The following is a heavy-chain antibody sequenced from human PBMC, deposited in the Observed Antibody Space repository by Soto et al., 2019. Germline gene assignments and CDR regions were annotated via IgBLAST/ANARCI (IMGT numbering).Heavy chain of an antibody. Sequence: VGSLRLSCAASGFTFSSYAMSWVRQAPGKGLEWVSAISGSGGSTYYADSVKGRFTISRDNSKNTLYLQMNSLRAEDTAVYYCAKDRYYYGSGSIPGLSDYWGQGTLVTVSS. V-gene: IGHV3-23*01. CDR2: ISGSGGST. D-gene: IGHD3-10*01. CDR1: GFTFSSYA. CDR3: AKDRYYYGSGSIPGLSDY. J-gene: IGHJ4*02.